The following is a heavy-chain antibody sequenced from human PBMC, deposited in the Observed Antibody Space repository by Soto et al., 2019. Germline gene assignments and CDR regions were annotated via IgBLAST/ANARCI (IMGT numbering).Heavy chain of an antibody. Sequence: EVQLVESGGGLVQPGGSLRLSCAASGFTVSNNYMTWVRQAPGKGLEWVAVFYTDGGSYYADSVKGRFTISRHNSKNTLYLQMNSLRPEDPAVYYCARATPGSHWYFALWGRGTLVSVSS. V-gene: IGHV3-53*04. CDR2: FYTDGGS. CDR3: ARATPGSHWYFAL. D-gene: IGHD3-10*01. J-gene: IGHJ2*01. CDR1: GFTVSNNY.